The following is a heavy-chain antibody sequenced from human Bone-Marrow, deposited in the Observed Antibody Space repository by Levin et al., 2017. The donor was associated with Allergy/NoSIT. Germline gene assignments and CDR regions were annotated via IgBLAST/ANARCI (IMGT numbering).Heavy chain of an antibody. CDR3: ARPYYYDGSSNWYIDL. V-gene: IGHV5-51*01. CDR2: IYGGDSQI. Sequence: GESLKISCEGSGYSFSNFWIGWVRQMPGKGLEWMGIIYGGDSQIIYNPAFRGLVTISAAKSISTAYLQWSSLKASDTAMYYCARPYYYDGSSNWYIDLWGRGTLVTVSS. CDR1: GYSFSNFW. J-gene: IGHJ2*01. D-gene: IGHD3-22*01.